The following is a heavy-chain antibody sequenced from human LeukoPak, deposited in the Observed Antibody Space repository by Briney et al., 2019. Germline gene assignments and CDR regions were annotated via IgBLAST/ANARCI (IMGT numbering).Heavy chain of an antibody. D-gene: IGHD3-10*01. Sequence: ASVKVSCKASGYTFTSYDINWVRQATGQGLEWMGWMNPNSGNTGYAQKFQGRVTMTRDMSTSTVYMELSSLRSEDTAVYYCALAQITSNYWGQGTLVTVSS. CDR1: GYTFTSYD. CDR2: MNPNSGNT. J-gene: IGHJ4*02. V-gene: IGHV1-8*01. CDR3: ALAQITSNY.